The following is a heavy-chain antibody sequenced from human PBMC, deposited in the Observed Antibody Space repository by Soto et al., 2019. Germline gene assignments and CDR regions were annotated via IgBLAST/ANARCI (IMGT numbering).Heavy chain of an antibody. V-gene: IGHV1-18*01. CDR3: ARGAGNFGY. CDR2: ISAYNGRT. J-gene: IGHJ4*02. CDR1: GYTFASYG. Sequence: GASVKVSCKTSGYTFASYGITWVRQAPGEGLEWMGWISAYNGRTNVAQKFQGRVAMTADTSTSTAYMELRSLRSDDTAVYYCARGAGNFGYWGQGTLVTVSS. D-gene: IGHD1-1*01.